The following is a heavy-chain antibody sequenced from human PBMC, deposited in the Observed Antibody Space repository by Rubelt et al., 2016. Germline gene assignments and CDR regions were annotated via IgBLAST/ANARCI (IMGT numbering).Heavy chain of an antibody. Sequence: QVQLQQWGAGLLKPSETLSLTCAVYGGSFSGYYWSWIRQPPGKGLEWIGEINHSGSTYYNPSLKSRVTISVDTSKNQFSLKRGSVTAADTAVYYCARGRDGDRMGCWGQGTLVTVSS. CDR1: GGSFSGYY. J-gene: IGHJ4*02. CDR2: INHSGST. D-gene: IGHD4-17*01. V-gene: IGHV4-34*01. CDR3: ARGRDGDRMGC.